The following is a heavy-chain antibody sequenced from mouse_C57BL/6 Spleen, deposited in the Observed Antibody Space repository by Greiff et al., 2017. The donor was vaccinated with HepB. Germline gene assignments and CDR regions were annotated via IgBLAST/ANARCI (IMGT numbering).Heavy chain of an antibody. V-gene: IGHV1-69*01. CDR2: IDPSDSYT. D-gene: IGHD4-1*01. CDR1: GYTFTSYW. CDR3: ARSDRLGRGFAD. Sequence: VQLQQPGAELVMPGASVKLSCKASGYTFTSYWMHWVKQRPGQGLEWIGEIDPSDSYTNYNQKFKGKSTLTVDKSSSTAYMQLSSLTSEDSAVYYCARSDRLGRGFADWGQGTLVTVSA. J-gene: IGHJ3*01.